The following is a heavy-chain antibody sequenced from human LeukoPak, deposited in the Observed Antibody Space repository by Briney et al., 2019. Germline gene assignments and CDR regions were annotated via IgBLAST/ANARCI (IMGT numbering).Heavy chain of an antibody. CDR1: GYTFTSYD. Sequence: ASVKVSCKASGYTFTSYDINWVRQATGQGLEWMGWMNPNSGNTGYAQKFQGRVTMTRNTSISTAYMELSSLRSEDTAVYYCARNLRKRYCSSTSCRTYSWFDPWGQGTLVTVSS. CDR3: ARNLRKRYCSSTSCRTYSWFDP. CDR2: MNPNSGNT. D-gene: IGHD2-2*01. J-gene: IGHJ5*02. V-gene: IGHV1-8*01.